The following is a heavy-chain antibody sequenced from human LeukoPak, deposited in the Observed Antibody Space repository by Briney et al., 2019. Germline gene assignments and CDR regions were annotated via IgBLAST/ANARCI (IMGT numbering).Heavy chain of an antibody. J-gene: IGHJ4*02. V-gene: IGHV3-33*01. D-gene: IGHD2-15*01. CDR1: GLTFSAYG. CDR3: ARGRILSYFYY. CDR2: IWYDGSNK. Sequence: GRSLRLSCAASGLTFSAYGMHWVRQAPGKGLEWVAVIWYDGSNKYYADSVKGRFTISRDNSKNTLYLQMNSLRAEDTAVYYCARGRILSYFYYWGQGTLVTVSS.